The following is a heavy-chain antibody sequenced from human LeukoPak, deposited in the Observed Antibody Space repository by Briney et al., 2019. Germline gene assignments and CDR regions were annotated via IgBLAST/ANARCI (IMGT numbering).Heavy chain of an antibody. V-gene: IGHV3-15*01. D-gene: IGHD6-13*01. CDR3: TAGIGHSDFDY. CDR2: VKSKTNGGTT. CDR1: GLTFSNAW. J-gene: IGHJ4*02. Sequence: GGSLRLSCAASGLTFSNAWMSWVRQAPGKGLEWVGRVKSKTNGGTTAYAAPVKGRFTISRDDSKNTYLQMNSLKSEDTAVYYCTAGIGHSDFDYRGQGTLVTVSS.